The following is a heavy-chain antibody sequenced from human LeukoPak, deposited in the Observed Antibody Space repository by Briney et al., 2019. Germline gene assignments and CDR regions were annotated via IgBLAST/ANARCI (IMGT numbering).Heavy chain of an antibody. Sequence: SETLSLTCTVSGGSLSSYYWSWIRQPPGKGLEWIGYIYYSGSTNYNPSLKSRVTISLDTSKNQFSLKLSSVTAADTAVYYCARQGRPIGYYYGSGSSPDAFDIWGQGTMVTVSS. CDR3: ARQGRPIGYYYGSGSSPDAFDI. CDR2: IYYSGST. D-gene: IGHD3-10*01. CDR1: GGSLSSYY. V-gene: IGHV4-59*08. J-gene: IGHJ3*02.